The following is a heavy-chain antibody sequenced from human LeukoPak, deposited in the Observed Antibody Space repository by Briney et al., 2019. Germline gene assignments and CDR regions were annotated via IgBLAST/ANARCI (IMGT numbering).Heavy chain of an antibody. D-gene: IGHD3-10*01. CDR3: ARESGAPPYYYGLGVNWFDP. CDR1: GGSISSGGYS. CDR2: IYHSGSA. J-gene: IGHJ5*02. V-gene: IGHV4-30-2*01. Sequence: SQTLSLTCAVSGGSISSGGYSWSWIRQPPGKGLEWIGYIYHSGSAYYNPSLKSRVTISVDRSKNQFSLKLSSVTAADTAVYYCARESGAPPYYYGLGVNWFDPWGQGTLVTVSS.